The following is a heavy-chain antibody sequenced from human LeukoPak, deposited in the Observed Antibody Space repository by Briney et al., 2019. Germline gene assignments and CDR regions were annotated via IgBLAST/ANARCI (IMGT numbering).Heavy chain of an antibody. J-gene: IGHJ4*02. D-gene: IGHD6-13*01. CDR3: ARGVYIAAAQYGF. Sequence: PSETLSLTCTVSGGSISTYYWNWIRQPPGKGLEWIGYIYYSGATNYNPSLKSRVTISVDTSKNQFSLRLSSVTAADTAVYYCARGVYIAAAQYGFWGQGTLVTVSS. V-gene: IGHV4-59*01. CDR1: GGSISTYY. CDR2: IYYSGAT.